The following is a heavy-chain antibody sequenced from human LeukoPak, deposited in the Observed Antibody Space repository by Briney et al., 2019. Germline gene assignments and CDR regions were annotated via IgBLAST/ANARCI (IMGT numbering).Heavy chain of an antibody. D-gene: IGHD1-26*01. CDR2: ISGSGGST. CDR3: AKDVGVGATSLLDY. V-gene: IGHV3-23*01. Sequence: PGGSLRLSCAASGFTFSSYAMSWVRQAPGKGLEWVSAISGSGGSTYYADSVKGRFTISRDNSKNTLYPQMNSLRAEDTAVYYCAKDVGVGATSLLDYWGQGTLVTVSS. J-gene: IGHJ4*02. CDR1: GFTFSSYA.